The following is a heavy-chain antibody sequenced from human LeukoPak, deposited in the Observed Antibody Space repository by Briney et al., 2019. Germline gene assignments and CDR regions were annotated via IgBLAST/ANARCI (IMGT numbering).Heavy chain of an antibody. Sequence: GGSLRLSCAASGFILRNNWMHWVRQAPGKGLEWVSRISGDGSSTTYADSVKGRFIISRDNAKNTLYLQMNSLRAEDTALYYFARDIALAGNYLDYWGQGTLVTVSS. D-gene: IGHD6-19*01. V-gene: IGHV3-74*01. CDR1: GFILRNNW. CDR3: ARDIALAGNYLDY. CDR2: ISGDGSST. J-gene: IGHJ4*02.